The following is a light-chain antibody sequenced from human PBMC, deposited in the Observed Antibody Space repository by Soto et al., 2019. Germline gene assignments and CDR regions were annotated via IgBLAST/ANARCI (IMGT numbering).Light chain of an antibody. CDR3: MQALQTPFT. CDR1: QSLLHSNGYNY. V-gene: IGKV2-28*01. Sequence: DIVMTQSPLSLPVTPGEPASISCRSSQSLLHSNGYNYLDWYLQKPGQSPQLLIDLGSNRASGVPDRYSGSGSGTDFTLKISRVEAEDVGVYYCMQALQTPFTFGPGTKVYIK. CDR2: LGS. J-gene: IGKJ3*01.